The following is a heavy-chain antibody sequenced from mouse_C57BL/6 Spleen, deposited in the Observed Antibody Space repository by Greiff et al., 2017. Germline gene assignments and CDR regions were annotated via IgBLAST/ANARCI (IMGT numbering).Heavy chain of an antibody. CDR3: ARDYYGSSYGFAY. V-gene: IGHV1-61*01. J-gene: IGHJ3*01. CDR2: IYPSDSET. Sequence: QVQLQQPGAELVRPGSSVKLSCKASGYTFTSYWMDWVKQRPGQGLEWIGNIYPSDSETHYNQKFKDKATLTVDKSSSTAYMQLSSLTSEDSAVYDCARDYYGSSYGFAYWGQGTLVTVSA. CDR1: GYTFTSYW. D-gene: IGHD1-1*01.